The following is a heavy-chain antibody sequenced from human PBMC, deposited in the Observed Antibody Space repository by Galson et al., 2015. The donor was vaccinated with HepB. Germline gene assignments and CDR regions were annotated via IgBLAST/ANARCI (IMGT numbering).Heavy chain of an antibody. V-gene: IGHV3-30-3*01. D-gene: IGHD3-3*01. J-gene: IGHJ4*02. CDR3: ARGPPLPGRRFLEWYTPVGFDY. CDR2: ISYDGSNK. Sequence: SLRLSCAASGFTFSSYAMHWVRQAPGKGLEWVAVISYDGSNKYYADSVKGRFTISRDNSKNTLYLQMNSLRAEDTAVYYCARGPPLPGRRFLEWYTPVGFDYWGQGTLVTVSS. CDR1: GFTFSSYA.